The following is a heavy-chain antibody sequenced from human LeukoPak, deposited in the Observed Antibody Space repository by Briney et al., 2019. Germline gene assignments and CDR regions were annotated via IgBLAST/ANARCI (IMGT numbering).Heavy chain of an antibody. J-gene: IGHJ4*02. CDR3: AREFYGDSIFDY. Sequence: GRSLRLSCAASGFTFSSYAMHWVRQAPGKGLEWVAVISYDGSNKYYADSVKGRFTISRDNSKNTLYLQMNSLRAEDTAVYYCAREFYGDSIFDYWGQGTLVTVSS. D-gene: IGHD4-17*01. V-gene: IGHV3-30*04. CDR2: ISYDGSNK. CDR1: GFTFSSYA.